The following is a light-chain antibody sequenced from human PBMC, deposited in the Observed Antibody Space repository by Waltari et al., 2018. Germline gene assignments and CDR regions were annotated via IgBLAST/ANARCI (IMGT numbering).Light chain of an antibody. Sequence: EVVLTQSPGTLSLSPGERATLSCRASQSVRSDLLAWYQQKPGQAPRLLIYGASSRATGIPDRFSGSGSGTDFTLSISRLEPEDFAVYFCQQYGGSPLVTFGPGTKVEIK. CDR2: GAS. J-gene: IGKJ3*01. CDR3: QQYGGSPLVT. V-gene: IGKV3-20*01. CDR1: QSVRSDL.